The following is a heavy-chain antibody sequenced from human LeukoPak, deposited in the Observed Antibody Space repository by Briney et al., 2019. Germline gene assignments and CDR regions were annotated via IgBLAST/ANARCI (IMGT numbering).Heavy chain of an antibody. CDR3: ARLPTKYYYYYYYMDV. J-gene: IGHJ6*03. Sequence: GGSLRLSCTGSGYSFTSYWIGWVRQMPGKGLEWMGIIYPGDSDTRYSPSFQGQVTISADKSISTAYLQWSSLKASGTAMYYCARLPTKYYYYYYYMDVWGKGTTVTVSS. CDR1: GYSFTSYW. V-gene: IGHV5-51*01. D-gene: IGHD1-14*01. CDR2: IYPGDSDT.